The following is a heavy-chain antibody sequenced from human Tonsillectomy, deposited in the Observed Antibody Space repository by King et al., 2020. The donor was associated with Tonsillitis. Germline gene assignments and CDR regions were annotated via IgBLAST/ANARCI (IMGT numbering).Heavy chain of an antibody. CDR3: AKDSRDGYNIFELEAFDY. CDR1: GFTFSSYG. V-gene: IGHV3-30*18. D-gene: IGHD5-24*01. CDR2: ISYDGSNK. J-gene: IGHJ4*02. Sequence: VQLVESGGGVVQPGRSLRLSCAASGFTFSSYGMHWVRQAPGKGLEWVAVISYDGSNKYYADSVKGRFTISRDNSKNTLYLQMNSLRAEDTAVYYCAKDSRDGYNIFELEAFDYWGQGTLVTVSS.